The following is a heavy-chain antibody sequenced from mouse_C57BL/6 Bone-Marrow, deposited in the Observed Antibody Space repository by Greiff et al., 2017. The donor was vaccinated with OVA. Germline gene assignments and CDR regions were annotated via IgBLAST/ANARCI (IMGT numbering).Heavy chain of an antibody. Sequence: EVKVVESEGGLVQPGSSMKLSCTASGFTFSDYYMAWVRQVPEKGLEWVANINYDGSSTYYLDSLKSRFIISRDNAKNILYLQMSSLKSEDTATYYCARENSKGVYYAMDYWGQGTSVTVSS. V-gene: IGHV5-16*01. CDR1: GFTFSDYY. D-gene: IGHD2-5*01. J-gene: IGHJ4*01. CDR2: INYDGSST. CDR3: ARENSKGVYYAMDY.